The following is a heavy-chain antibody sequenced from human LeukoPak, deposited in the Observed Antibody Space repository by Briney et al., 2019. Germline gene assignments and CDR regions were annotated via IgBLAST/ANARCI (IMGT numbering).Heavy chain of an antibody. CDR2: ISGSGGST. J-gene: IGHJ4*02. V-gene: IGHV3-23*01. D-gene: IGHD3-22*01. CDR3: AKDHSRDSSGYYVDY. CDR1: GFTFSSYA. Sequence: GGSLRLSCAASGFTFSSYAMSWVRQAPGKGLEWVSAISGSGGSTYYADSVEGRFTISRDNSKNTLYLQMNSLRAEDTAVYYCAKDHSRDSSGYYVDYWGQGTLVTVSS.